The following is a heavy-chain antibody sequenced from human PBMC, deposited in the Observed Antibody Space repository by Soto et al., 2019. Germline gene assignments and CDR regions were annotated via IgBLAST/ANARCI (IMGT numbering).Heavy chain of an antibody. Sequence: GGSLRLSCAASGFTFSSYGMHWVRQAPGKGLEWVAGISYDGSNKYYADSVKGRFTISRDNSKNTLNLQMNSMKAENAVYYYWAKQSEQQYYCYYSSVMDVWGQGTTVTVSS. CDR1: GFTFSSYG. CDR2: ISYDGSNK. J-gene: IGHJ6*02. CDR3: AKQSEQQYYCYYSSVMDV. D-gene: IGHD4-4*01. V-gene: IGHV3-30*18.